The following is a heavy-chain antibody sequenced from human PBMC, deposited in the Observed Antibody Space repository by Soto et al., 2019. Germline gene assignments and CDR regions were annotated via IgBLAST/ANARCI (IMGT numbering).Heavy chain of an antibody. V-gene: IGHV4-59*01. CDR2: ISYNGNS. CDR3: ARYRGHLGELSCFDY. J-gene: IGHJ4*02. CDR1: GGSISTYY. Sequence: SETLSLTCTVSGGSISTYYWSWIRQPPGKGLEWIGYISYNGNSNYNPSLKSRVTISVDTSQNQFSLKLISVTAADTAVYYCARYRGHLGELSCFDYWGQGTLVTVSS. D-gene: IGHD3-16*02.